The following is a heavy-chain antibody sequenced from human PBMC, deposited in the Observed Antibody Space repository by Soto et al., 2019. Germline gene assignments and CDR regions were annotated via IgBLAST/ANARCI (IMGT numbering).Heavy chain of an antibody. D-gene: IGHD4-4*01. V-gene: IGHV1-69*08. CDR2: IIPILGIA. J-gene: IGHJ5*02. CDR1: RGTFSNYT. CDR3: ARDERCDYSFDP. Sequence: QVQLVQSGAEVKKPGSSVKVSCKASRGTFSNYTISWVRQAPGQGLEWMGRIIPILGIANYAQKFQGRVTITADKSTSTAYMELSSLRSEDTAVYYCARDERCDYSFDPWGQGTLVTVSS.